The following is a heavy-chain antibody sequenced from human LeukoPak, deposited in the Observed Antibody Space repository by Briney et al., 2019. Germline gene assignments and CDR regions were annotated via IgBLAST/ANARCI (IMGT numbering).Heavy chain of an antibody. CDR3: ATWGVVTAGAHDY. D-gene: IGHD2-21*02. J-gene: IGHJ4*02. CDR2: IIPIFGTA. CDR1: GGTFGSYA. V-gene: IGHV1-69*13. Sequence: SVKVSCKASGGTFGSYAISWVRQAPGQGLEWMGGIIPIFGTANYAQKFQGRVTITADESTSTAYMELSSLRSEDTAVYYCATWGVVTAGAHDYWGQGTLVTVSS.